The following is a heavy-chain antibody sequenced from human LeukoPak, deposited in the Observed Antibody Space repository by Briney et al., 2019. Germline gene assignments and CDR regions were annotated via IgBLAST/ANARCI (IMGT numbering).Heavy chain of an antibody. J-gene: IGHJ4*02. V-gene: IGHV5-10-1*01. CDR2: INPTDSYT. D-gene: IGHD4-17*01. Sequence: GESLKISCKGSGYSFTSYWIGWVRQMPGQGLEWMGKINPTDSYTNYSPSFQGHVTISADKSISTAYLQWSSLRASDTAIYYCARQTMVTALDYWGQGTLVTVSS. CDR3: ARQTMVTALDY. CDR1: GYSFTSYW.